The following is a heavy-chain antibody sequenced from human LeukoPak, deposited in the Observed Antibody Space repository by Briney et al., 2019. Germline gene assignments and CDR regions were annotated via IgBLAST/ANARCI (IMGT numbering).Heavy chain of an antibody. CDR3: ARDPAGATISDAFDI. CDR1: GFTFDDYG. V-gene: IGHV3-53*01. D-gene: IGHD5-12*01. Sequence: PGGSLRLSCAASGFTFDDYGMSWVRQAPGKGLEWVSVIYSGGSTYYADSVKGRFTISRDNSKNTLYLQMNSLRAEDTAVYYCARDPAGATISDAFDIWGQGTMVTVSS. J-gene: IGHJ3*02. CDR2: IYSGGST.